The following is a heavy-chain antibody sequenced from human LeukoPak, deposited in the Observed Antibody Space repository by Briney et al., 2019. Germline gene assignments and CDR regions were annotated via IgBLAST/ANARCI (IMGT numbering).Heavy chain of an antibody. J-gene: IGHJ4*02. D-gene: IGHD1-26*01. Sequence: GGSLRLSCAASGFTFTSYSMNWVRQAPGKGLEWVSTISGGGGNTYYADSVKGRFTISRDNSKNTLYLQVNSLRAEDTAVYYCAKGGKWDVTPFDYWGQGTLVTVSS. CDR3: AKGGKWDVTPFDY. V-gene: IGHV3-23*01. CDR2: ISGGGGNT. CDR1: GFTFTSYS.